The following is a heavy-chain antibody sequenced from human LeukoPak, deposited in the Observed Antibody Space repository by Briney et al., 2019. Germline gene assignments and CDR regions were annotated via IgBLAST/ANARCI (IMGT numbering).Heavy chain of an antibody. Sequence: GRSLRLSCAASGFTFSSYGMHWVRQAPGKGPEWVAVISYDGSNKYYADSVKGRFTISRDNSKNTLYLQMNSLRAEDTAVYYCARDRGYSLDYWGQGTLVTVSS. J-gene: IGHJ4*02. D-gene: IGHD3-22*01. CDR2: ISYDGSNK. CDR3: ARDRGYSLDY. V-gene: IGHV3-30*03. CDR1: GFTFSSYG.